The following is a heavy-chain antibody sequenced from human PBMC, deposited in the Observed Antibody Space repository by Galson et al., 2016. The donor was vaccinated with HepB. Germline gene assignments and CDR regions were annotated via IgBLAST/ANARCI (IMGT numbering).Heavy chain of an antibody. V-gene: IGHV3-30*04. CDR1: GFTFSSFA. CDR2: VADDGINK. J-gene: IGHJ4*02. Sequence: SLRLSCAASGFTFSSFAMHWVRRAPGKGLEWVALVADDGINKYHAESVKGRFTISRDNSKDTLYLQMNRLTSDDTAVYYCARGDGRGYTYRGDYWGQGTLITVSS. D-gene: IGHD5-18*01. CDR3: ARGDGRGYTYRGDY.